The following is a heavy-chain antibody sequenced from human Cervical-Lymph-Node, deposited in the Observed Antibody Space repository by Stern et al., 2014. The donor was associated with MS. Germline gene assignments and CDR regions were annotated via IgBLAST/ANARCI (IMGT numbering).Heavy chain of an antibody. V-gene: IGHV3-23*04. CDR2: ISVSGVYT. CDR1: GFTFSTYA. CDR3: AKDLGRGVVVVPLYGLDV. J-gene: IGHJ6*02. Sequence: VQLVESGGGLVQPGGSLRLSCAASGFTFSTYAFSWVRQAPGKGLEWVSSISVSGVYTYYAYSVKGRFTISRDNSKSMLYLEMQSLRAEDTAVYHCAKDLGRGVVVVPLYGLDVWGQGTTVTVSS. D-gene: IGHD2-2*01.